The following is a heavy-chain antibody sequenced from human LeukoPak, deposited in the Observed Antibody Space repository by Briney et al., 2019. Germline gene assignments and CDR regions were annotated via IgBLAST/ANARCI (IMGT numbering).Heavy chain of an antibody. CDR3: AKYGWDTMIVVPDFDY. CDR1: GFTFSSYA. J-gene: IGHJ4*02. CDR2: ISGSGGST. Sequence: PGGSLRLSCAAFGFTFSSYAMSWVRQAPGKGLEWVSAISGSGGSTYYADSVKGRFTISRDNSKNTLYLQMNSLRAEDTAVYYCAKYGWDTMIVVPDFDYWGQGTLVTASS. D-gene: IGHD3-22*01. V-gene: IGHV3-23*01.